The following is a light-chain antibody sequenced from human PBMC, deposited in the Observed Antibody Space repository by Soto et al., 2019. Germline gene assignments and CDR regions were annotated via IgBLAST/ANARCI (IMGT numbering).Light chain of an antibody. CDR1: SSNIGAGYD. V-gene: IGLV1-40*01. J-gene: IGLJ2*01. Sequence: QSALTQPPSVSGAPGQRVTISCTGSSSNIGAGYDVHWYQQLPGTAPTLLIYGHSNRPSGVPDRFSGSKSGTSASLAITGLHAEDEAYYYCQSYDSSLSVVFGGGTKLTVL. CDR3: QSYDSSLSVV. CDR2: GHS.